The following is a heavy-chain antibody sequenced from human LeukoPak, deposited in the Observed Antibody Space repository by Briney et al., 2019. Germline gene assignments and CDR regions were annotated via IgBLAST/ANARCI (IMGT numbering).Heavy chain of an antibody. D-gene: IGHD5-18*01. CDR2: ISSGSKYI. Sequence: PGGSLRLSCAASVFTFSSYSMNWVRQAPGKGLEWVSSISSGSKYIYNADSVKGRFTISRDNAKNSLYLQMNSLRAEDTAVYYCARALSYGYGSMDFWGQGTLVIVSS. CDR1: VFTFSSYS. CDR3: ARALSYGYGSMDF. V-gene: IGHV3-21*01. J-gene: IGHJ4*02.